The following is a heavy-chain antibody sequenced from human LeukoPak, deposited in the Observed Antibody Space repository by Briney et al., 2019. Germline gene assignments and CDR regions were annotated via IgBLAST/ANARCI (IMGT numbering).Heavy chain of an antibody. Sequence: GGSLRLSCAASGFTFGTYAMSWVRQAPGKGLEWVSAISGSSDYTFYADSVKGRFTISRDNSKNTLYLQMSSLRAEDTAVYYCAKDRGGSYFDFDFWGRGTLVTVSS. CDR2: ISGSSDYT. V-gene: IGHV3-23*01. D-gene: IGHD1-26*01. CDR3: AKDRGGSYFDFDF. J-gene: IGHJ4*02. CDR1: GFTFGTYA.